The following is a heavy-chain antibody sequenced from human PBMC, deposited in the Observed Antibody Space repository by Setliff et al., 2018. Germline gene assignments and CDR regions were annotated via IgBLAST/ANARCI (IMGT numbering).Heavy chain of an antibody. CDR2: LSGDGNA. CDR3: RLWFGELSRDY. D-gene: IGHD3-10*01. J-gene: IGHJ4*02. CDR1: GFTVSSSD. V-gene: IGHV3-53*01. Sequence: SGGSLRLSCATSGFTVSSSDMSWVRQAPGKGLEWISVLSGDGNAYYADSVKGRFTISGDTSKNALHLQMNSLRAEDTAVYYCRLWFGELSRDYWGPGTLVTVSS.